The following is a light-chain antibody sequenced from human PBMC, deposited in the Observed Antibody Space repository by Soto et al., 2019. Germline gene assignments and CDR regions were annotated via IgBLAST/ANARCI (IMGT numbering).Light chain of an antibody. CDR3: QQYDNSPIT. CDR2: GAS. Sequence: EIVLTQSPGTLSLSPGERATLSCRASQSVTSSYLAWYQQKPGQAPRLLIYGASSRATGIPDRFSGTGSETDVTITISRLEPEDCEVYYRQQYDNSPITFGQGTRLEIK. V-gene: IGKV3-20*01. CDR1: QSVTSSY. J-gene: IGKJ5*01.